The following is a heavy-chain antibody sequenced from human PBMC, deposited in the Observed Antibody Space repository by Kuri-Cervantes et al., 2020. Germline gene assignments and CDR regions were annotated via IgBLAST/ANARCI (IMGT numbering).Heavy chain of an antibody. J-gene: IGHJ4*02. CDR3: AREYSYGWGPDAGY. D-gene: IGHD5-18*01. V-gene: IGHV1-2*02. Sequence: ASVKVSCKASGYTFTSYAMHWVRQAPGQRLEWMGWINPNSGGTNYAQKFQGRVTTTRDTSISTAYMELSSLRSEDTAVYYCAREYSYGWGPDAGYWGQGTLVTVSS. CDR2: INPNSGGT. CDR1: GYTFTSYA.